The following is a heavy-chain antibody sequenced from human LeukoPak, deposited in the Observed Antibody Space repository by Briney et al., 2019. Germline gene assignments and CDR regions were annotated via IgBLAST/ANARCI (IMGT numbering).Heavy chain of an antibody. J-gene: IGHJ3*02. D-gene: IGHD3-22*01. Sequence: PTASVKVSCKASGYTFTSYGISWVRQAPGQGLEWMGWISAYNGNTNYAQKFQGWVTMTRDTSISTAYMELSRLRSDDTAVYYCARAIGGSGYDLDAFDIWGQGTMVTVSS. CDR2: ISAYNGNT. CDR3: ARAIGGSGYDLDAFDI. V-gene: IGHV1-18*01. CDR1: GYTFTSYG.